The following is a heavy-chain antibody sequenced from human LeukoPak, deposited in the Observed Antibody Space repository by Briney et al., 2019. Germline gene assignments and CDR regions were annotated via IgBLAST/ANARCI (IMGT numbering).Heavy chain of an antibody. CDR2: INHSGST. CDR3: ARGTTRCYYDSSGYYYPSYFDY. D-gene: IGHD3-22*01. CDR1: GGPFSGYY. V-gene: IGHV4-34*01. Sequence: SETLSLTCAVYGGPFSGYYWSWIRQPPGKGLEWIGEINHSGSTNYNPSLKSRVTISVDTSKNQFSLKLSSVTAADTAVYYCARGTTRCYYDSSGYYYPSYFDYWGQGTLVTVSS. J-gene: IGHJ4*02.